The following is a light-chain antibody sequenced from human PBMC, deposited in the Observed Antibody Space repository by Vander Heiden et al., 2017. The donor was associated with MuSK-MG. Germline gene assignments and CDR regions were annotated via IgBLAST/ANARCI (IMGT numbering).Light chain of an antibody. CDR2: DVS. CDR1: SSDVGGYNY. CDR3: TSYTSSSTRVL. V-gene: IGLV2-14*03. Sequence: QSALTQPASVSGSPGQSITISCTGTSSDVGGYNYVSWYPQHPGKAPNLTIYDVSNRPSGVADRFSGSKSGNTASLTISGLQAEDEATYYCTSYTSSSTRVLFGGGTKLTVL. J-gene: IGLJ3*02.